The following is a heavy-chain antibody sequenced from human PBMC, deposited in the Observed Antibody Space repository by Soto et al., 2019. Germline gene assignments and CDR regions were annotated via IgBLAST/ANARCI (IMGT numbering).Heavy chain of an antibody. D-gene: IGHD6-6*01. Sequence: GASVKVSCKASGYTFTSYAMHWVRQAPGQRLEWMGWINAGNGNTKYSQRFQGRVTITRDTSASTAYMELSSLRSEDTAVYYCAMNPFECSSSHFLGSFDYWGQGTLVTVSS. V-gene: IGHV1-3*01. J-gene: IGHJ4*02. CDR1: GYTFTSYA. CDR3: AMNPFECSSSHFLGSFDY. CDR2: INAGNGNT.